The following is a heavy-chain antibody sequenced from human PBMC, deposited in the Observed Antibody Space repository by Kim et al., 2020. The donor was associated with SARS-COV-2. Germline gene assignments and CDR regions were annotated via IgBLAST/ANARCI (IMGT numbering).Heavy chain of an antibody. V-gene: IGHV3-15*01. CDR3: TLNLYYDILTGYYSVDY. D-gene: IGHD3-9*01. CDR1: GFTFSNAW. CDR2: IKSKTDGGTT. Sequence: GGSLRLSCAASGFTFSNAWMSWVRQAPGKGLEWVGRIKSKTDGGTTDYAAPVKGRFTISRDDSKNTLYLQMNSLKTEDTAVYYCTLNLYYDILTGYYSVDYWGQGTLVTVSS. J-gene: IGHJ4*02.